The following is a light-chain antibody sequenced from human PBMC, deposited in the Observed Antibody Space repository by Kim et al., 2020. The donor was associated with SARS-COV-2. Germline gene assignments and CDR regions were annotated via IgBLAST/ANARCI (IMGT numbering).Light chain of an antibody. V-gene: IGLV1-40*01. CDR2: GNS. Sequence: RCTTSRTGSSYNIGANYDVHWDQQLPGTAPKLLIYGNSNRPSGVPDRFSGSRSGTSASLAITGLQAEDEADYYCQSYDSSLSASVFGGGTQLTVL. CDR1: SYNIGANYD. J-gene: IGLJ3*02. CDR3: QSYDSSLSASV.